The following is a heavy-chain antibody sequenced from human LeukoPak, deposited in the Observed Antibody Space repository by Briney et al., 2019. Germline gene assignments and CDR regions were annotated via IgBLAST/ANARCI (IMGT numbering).Heavy chain of an antibody. Sequence: ASVKVSCKASGYTFTSYGISWVRQAPGQGLEWMGWISAYNGNTNYAQKLQGRVTMTTDTSTSTAYMELRSLRSDDTALYYCAKADCSSTICSFDYWGQGTLVTVSS. J-gene: IGHJ4*02. CDR1: GYTFTSYG. V-gene: IGHV1-18*01. CDR3: AKADCSSTICSFDY. D-gene: IGHD2-2*01. CDR2: ISAYNGNT.